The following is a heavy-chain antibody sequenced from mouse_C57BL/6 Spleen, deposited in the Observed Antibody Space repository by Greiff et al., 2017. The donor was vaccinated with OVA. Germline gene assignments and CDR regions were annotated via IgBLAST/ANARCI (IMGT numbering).Heavy chain of an antibody. CDR1: GFSLTSYG. D-gene: IGHD1-1*01. Sequence: QVQLQQSGPGLVQPSQSLSITCTVSGFSLTSYGVHWVRQSPGKGLEWLGVIWRGGSTDYNAAFMSRLSITKDNSKSQVFFKMNSLQADDTAIYYCAKHGSSYGWYFDVWGTGTTVTVSS. CDR3: AKHGSSYGWYFDV. J-gene: IGHJ1*03. CDR2: IWRGGST. V-gene: IGHV2-5*01.